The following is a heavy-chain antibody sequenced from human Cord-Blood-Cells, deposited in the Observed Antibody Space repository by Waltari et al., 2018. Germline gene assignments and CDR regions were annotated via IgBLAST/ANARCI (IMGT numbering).Heavy chain of an antibody. CDR2: IYYSGST. CDR1: GGSTSRGSNY. CDR3: ASVRFLEWLLYY. Sequence: QLQLQESGPGLVKPSETLSLTCTVAGGSTSRGSNYWGSILQPPGKGLEWIGSIYYSGSTYHNPSLKSRVTISVDTSKNQFSLKLSSVTAADTAVYYCASVRFLEWLLYYWGQGTLVTVSS. V-gene: IGHV4-39*01. D-gene: IGHD3-3*01. J-gene: IGHJ4*02.